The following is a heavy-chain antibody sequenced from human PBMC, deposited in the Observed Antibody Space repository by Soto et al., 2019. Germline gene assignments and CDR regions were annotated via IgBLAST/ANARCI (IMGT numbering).Heavy chain of an antibody. J-gene: IGHJ4*02. CDR1: VASISISSYT. V-gene: IGHV4-39*01. Sequence: QLQLQESGPGLVKPSETLSLTCTVSVASISISSYTWDWIRQPPGRGLEWIGRIYYSGSTYYNPSLKSRVTISVDTSKIQFSLKLSSVTAADTAVYYCARRLYCSGGSCYPPPFDYWGQGTLVTVSS. CDR2: IYYSGST. CDR3: ARRLYCSGGSCYPPPFDY. D-gene: IGHD2-15*01.